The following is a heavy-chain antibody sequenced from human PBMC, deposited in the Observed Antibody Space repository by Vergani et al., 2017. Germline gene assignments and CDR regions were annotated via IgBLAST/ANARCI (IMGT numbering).Heavy chain of an antibody. Sequence: QVQLVQSGAEVKKPGSSVKVSCKASGGTFSSYAISWVRQAPGQGLEWMGRIIPIFGTANYAQKFQGRVTITADESTSTAYMELSSLRSEETAVYYCAREGGYDILTGYPADFDYWGQGTLVTVSS. CDR3: AREGGYDILTGYPADFDY. J-gene: IGHJ4*02. CDR1: GGTFSSYA. V-gene: IGHV1-69*18. D-gene: IGHD3-9*01. CDR2: IIPIFGTA.